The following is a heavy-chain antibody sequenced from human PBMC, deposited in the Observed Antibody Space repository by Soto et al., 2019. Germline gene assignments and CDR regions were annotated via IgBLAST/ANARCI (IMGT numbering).Heavy chain of an antibody. V-gene: IGHV3-23*01. CDR2: ISGSGGST. CDR3: AKDLGSSWFNYYYCGMDV. CDR1: GFTFSSYA. Sequence: EVQLLESGGGLVQPGGSLRLSCAASGFTFSSYAMSWVRQAPGKGLEWVSAISGSGGSTYYADSVKGRFTISRDNSKNTLYLQMNRLRAEDTAVYYCAKDLGSSWFNYYYCGMDVWGQGTTVTVSS. J-gene: IGHJ6*02. D-gene: IGHD6-13*01.